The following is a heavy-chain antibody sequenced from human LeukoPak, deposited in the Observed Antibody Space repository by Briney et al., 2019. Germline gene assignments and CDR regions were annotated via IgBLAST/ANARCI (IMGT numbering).Heavy chain of an antibody. J-gene: IGHJ6*02. CDR1: GFTFSSYA. Sequence: GGSLRFSCAASGFTFSSYAMSWVRQAPGKGLEWVSAISGSGGSTYYADSVKGRFTISRDNSKNTLYLQMNSLRAEDTAVYYCARKRGFGNYYYYGMDVWGQGTTVTVSS. V-gene: IGHV3-23*01. CDR2: ISGSGGST. D-gene: IGHD3-10*01. CDR3: ARKRGFGNYYYYGMDV.